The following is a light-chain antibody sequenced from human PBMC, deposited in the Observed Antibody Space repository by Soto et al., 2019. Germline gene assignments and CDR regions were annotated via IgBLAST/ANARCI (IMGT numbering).Light chain of an antibody. V-gene: IGKV3-15*01. Sequence: DIEMTQSPATLSVSPGERATLSCRASQSVSCYLAWYPPTPGQAPRLLIYGASTGATGVPARFSGSGSGTEFTLTISSLQSEDFASSYCQQYNHRPLTFGGGTKVDIK. CDR3: QQYNHRPLT. CDR1: QSVSCY. J-gene: IGKJ4*02. CDR2: GAS.